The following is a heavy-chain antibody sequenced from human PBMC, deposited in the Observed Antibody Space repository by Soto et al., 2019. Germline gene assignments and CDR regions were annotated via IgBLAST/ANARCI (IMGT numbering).Heavy chain of an antibody. V-gene: IGHV3-23*01. D-gene: IGHD5-12*01. CDR3: AKGRWLQLLVDY. Sequence: SLRLSCAASGFTFSSYAMSWVRQAPGEGLEWVSAISGSGGSTYYADSVKGRFTISRDNSKNTLYLQMNSLRAEDTAVYYCAKGRWLQLLVDYWGQGTLVTVSS. CDR1: GFTFSSYA. J-gene: IGHJ4*02. CDR2: ISGSGGST.